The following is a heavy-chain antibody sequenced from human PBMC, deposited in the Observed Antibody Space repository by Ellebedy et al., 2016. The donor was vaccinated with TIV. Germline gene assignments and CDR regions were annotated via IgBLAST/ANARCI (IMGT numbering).Heavy chain of an antibody. CDR2: IDPSDSYT. J-gene: IGHJ5*02. CDR1: GYRFTSYW. CDR3: ARHRSVDTAMVKVQNWFDP. Sequence: GESLKISRKGSGYRFTSYWISWVRQMPGKGPEWMGRIDPSDSYTNYSPSFQGHVTISADKSISTAYLQWSSLKASDTAMYYCARHRSVDTAMVKVQNWFDPWGQGTLVTVSS. V-gene: IGHV5-10-1*01. D-gene: IGHD5-18*01.